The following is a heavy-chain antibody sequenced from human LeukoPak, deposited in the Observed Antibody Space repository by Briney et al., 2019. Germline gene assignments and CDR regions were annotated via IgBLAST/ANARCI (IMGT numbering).Heavy chain of an antibody. V-gene: IGHV4-34*01. CDR1: GGSFSGYY. CDR2: INHSGST. Sequence: PSETLSLTCAVYGGSFSGYYWSWIRQPPGKGLEWIGEINHSGSTNYNPSLKSRVTISVDTSKNQFSLKLSSVTAADTAVYYCASLPYYDFWSGYYYGMDVWGQGTTVTVSS. J-gene: IGHJ6*02. D-gene: IGHD3-3*01. CDR3: ASLPYYDFWSGYYYGMDV.